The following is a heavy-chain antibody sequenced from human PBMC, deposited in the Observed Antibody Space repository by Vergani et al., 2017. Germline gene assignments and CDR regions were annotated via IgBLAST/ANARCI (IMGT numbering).Heavy chain of an antibody. CDR1: GYHFDIYW. CDR3: ARHTTDTDS. J-gene: IGHJ4*02. Sequence: EMQLVQSGAEVRKPGESVKISCRTSGYHFDIYWIGWVRQLPGKGLEWMGIVYPADSATRYSPSFKGQVTISADKSISTAFLQWDSLKASDTALYYCARHTTDTDSWGQGTLVTVSS. V-gene: IGHV5-51*01. D-gene: IGHD1-1*01. CDR2: VYPADSAT.